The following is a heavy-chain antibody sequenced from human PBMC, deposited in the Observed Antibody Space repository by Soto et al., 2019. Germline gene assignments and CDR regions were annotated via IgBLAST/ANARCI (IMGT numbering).Heavy chain of an antibody. CDR1: GGSISSGDYY. CDR2: IYYSGST. CDR3: ARVSYGGNSAKRGVYYYGMDV. V-gene: IGHV4-30-4*01. J-gene: IGHJ6*02. D-gene: IGHD4-17*01. Sequence: SETLSLTCIVSGGSISSGDYYWSWIRQPPGKGLEWIGYIYYSGSTYYNPSLKSRVTISVDTSKNQFSLKLSSVTAADTAVYYCARVSYGGNSAKRGVYYYGMDVWGQGTTVTVSS.